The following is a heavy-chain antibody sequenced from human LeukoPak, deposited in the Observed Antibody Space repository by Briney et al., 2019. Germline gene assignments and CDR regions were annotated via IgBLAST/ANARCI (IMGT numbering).Heavy chain of an antibody. CDR1: GYTFTGYY. D-gene: IGHD6-13*01. V-gene: IGHV1-2*02. CDR3: ARVVRGAAAGNNWFDP. Sequence: GASEKVSCKASGYTFTGYYMHWVRQAPGQGLEWRGWINPNSGGTNYAQKIQGRVTMTRDTSISTAYMELSRLRSDDTAVYYCARVVRGAAAGNNWFDPWGQGTLVTVSS. J-gene: IGHJ5*02. CDR2: INPNSGGT.